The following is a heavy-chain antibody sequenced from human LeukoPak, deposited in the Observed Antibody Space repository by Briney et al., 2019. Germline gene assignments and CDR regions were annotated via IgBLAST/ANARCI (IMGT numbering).Heavy chain of an antibody. V-gene: IGHV4-34*01. CDR1: GESLNSYY. CDR3: ARGAWATRLGS. D-gene: IGHD2-15*01. J-gene: IGHJ4*02. Sequence: SGTLSLTRAVYGESLNSYYWFGVRQPPGEGREWIGEIYESGTTEYNPSLKSRVTISMVPSKQQFSLSLSSVTAADTAFYYCARGAWATRLGSWGLGTPVIVSS. CDR2: IYESGTT.